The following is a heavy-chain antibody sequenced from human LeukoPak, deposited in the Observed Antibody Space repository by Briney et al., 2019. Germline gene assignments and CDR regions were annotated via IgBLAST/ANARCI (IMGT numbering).Heavy chain of an antibody. CDR2: IYPGDSDT. CDR1: GYSFTSYW. CDR3: AIRSGGSLLLHGGAFDI. J-gene: IGHJ3*02. D-gene: IGHD2-15*01. V-gene: IGHV5-51*01. Sequence: GESLKISCKSSGYSFTSYWIGWVRQKPGKGLEWMGIIYPGDSDTRYSPSFQGQVTISADKSISTAYLQWSSLKASDTAMYYCAIRSGGSLLLHGGAFDIWGQGTMVTVSS.